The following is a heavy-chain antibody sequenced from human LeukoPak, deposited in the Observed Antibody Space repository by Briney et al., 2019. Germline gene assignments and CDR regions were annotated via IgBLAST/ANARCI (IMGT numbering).Heavy chain of an antibody. Sequence: GASVKVSCKASGYTFTSYYMHWVRQAPGQGLEWMGIINPSGGSTSYAQKFQGRVTMTRDTSTSTVYMELSSLRSEDTAVYYCARDRNHDSSGSTFDPWGQGTLVTVSS. J-gene: IGHJ5*02. CDR1: GYTFTSYY. CDR3: ARDRNHDSSGSTFDP. D-gene: IGHD3-22*01. V-gene: IGHV1-46*01. CDR2: INPSGGST.